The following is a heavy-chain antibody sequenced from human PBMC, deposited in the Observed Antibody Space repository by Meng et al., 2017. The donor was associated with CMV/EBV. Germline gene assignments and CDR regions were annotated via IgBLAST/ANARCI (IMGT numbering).Heavy chain of an antibody. D-gene: IGHD2-2*01. V-gene: IGHV4-39*07. CDR2: IYYSGST. CDR1: GGSISSSSYY. J-gene: IGHJ3*02. Sequence: SETLSLTCTVSGGSISSSSYYWVWIRQPPGKGLEWIGSIYYSGSTYYNPSLKSRVTISVDTSKNQFSLKLSSVTAADTAVYYCARDPGADIVVVPAATDAFDIWGQGTMVTVSS. CDR3: ARDPGADIVVVPAATDAFDI.